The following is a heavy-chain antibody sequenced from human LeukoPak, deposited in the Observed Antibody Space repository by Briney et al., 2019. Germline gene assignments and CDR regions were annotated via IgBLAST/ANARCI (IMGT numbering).Heavy chain of an antibody. CDR1: GGSISSSSYY. V-gene: IGHV4-39*01. D-gene: IGHD4-17*01. J-gene: IGHJ4*02. Sequence: PSETLSLTCTVSGGSISSSSYYWGWIRQPPGKGLEWIGNIYYSGSTYYNPSLKSRVTISVDTSKNQFSLKLSSVTAADTAVYYCAIPPAPPYGDYGGDYFDYWGQGTLVTVSS. CDR2: IYYSGST. CDR3: AIPPAPPYGDYGGDYFDY.